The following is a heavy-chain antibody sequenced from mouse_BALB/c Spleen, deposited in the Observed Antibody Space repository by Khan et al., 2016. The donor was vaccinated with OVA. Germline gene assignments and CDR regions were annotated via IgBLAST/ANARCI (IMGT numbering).Heavy chain of an antibody. CDR2: IRSGGST. Sequence: QVQLKQSGPGLVKPSQSLSITCTVSGFSLNTYGIHWIRQSQGKGLEWLGVIRSGGSTDYNGAFISRLSITKDNSKSQVFFKMNSLQSDDTAIYYCARNSYMYDFTYWGQGTLVTVSA. J-gene: IGHJ3*01. CDR1: GFSLNTYG. CDR3: ARNSYMYDFTY. D-gene: IGHD2-14*01. V-gene: IGHV2-2*01.